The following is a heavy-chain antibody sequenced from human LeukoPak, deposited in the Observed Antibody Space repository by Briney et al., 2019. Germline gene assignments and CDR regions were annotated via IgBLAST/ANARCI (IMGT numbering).Heavy chain of an antibody. CDR3: ARASYSSPGAFDI. J-gene: IGHJ3*02. Sequence: GGSLRLSCAASGFTFSSYSMNWVRQAPGKGLEWVSSISSSSSYLYYADSVKGRFTISRDNAKNSLYLQMNSLRAEDTAVYYCARASYSSPGAFDIWGQGTMVTVSS. V-gene: IGHV3-21*01. D-gene: IGHD6-13*01. CDR1: GFTFSSYS. CDR2: ISSSSSYL.